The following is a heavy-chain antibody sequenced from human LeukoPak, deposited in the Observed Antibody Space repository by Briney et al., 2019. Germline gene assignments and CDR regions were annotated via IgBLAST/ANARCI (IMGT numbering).Heavy chain of an antibody. J-gene: IGHJ6*02. CDR2: ISYDGSNK. Sequence: GGSLRLSCAASGFTFSSYAMHWVRQAPGKGLEWVAVISYDGSNKYYADSVKGRFTISRDNSKNTLYLQMNSLRAEDTVVYYCARDEGLRDGYNYDYYYGMDVWGQGTTVTVSS. CDR1: GFTFSSYA. CDR3: ARDEGLRDGYNYDYYYGMDV. V-gene: IGHV3-30-3*01. D-gene: IGHD5-24*01.